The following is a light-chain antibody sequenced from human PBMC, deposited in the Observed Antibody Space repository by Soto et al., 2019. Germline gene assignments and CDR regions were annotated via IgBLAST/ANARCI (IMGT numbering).Light chain of an antibody. CDR1: QSVSSN. CDR2: GAS. CDR3: QQYNNWPPGRT. J-gene: IGKJ1*01. V-gene: IGKV3-15*01. Sequence: EIVMTQSPATLSVSAGERATLSCRASQSVSSNLAWYQQKPGQAPRLLIYGASTRATGIPARFSGSGSGTEFTLTISSLQSEDFAVYYCQQYNNWPPGRTFGQGTKVDI.